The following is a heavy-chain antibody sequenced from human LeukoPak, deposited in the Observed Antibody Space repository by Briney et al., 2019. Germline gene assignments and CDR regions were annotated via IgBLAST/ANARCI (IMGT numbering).Heavy chain of an antibody. D-gene: IGHD6-6*01. CDR1: GFTFDDYG. J-gene: IGHJ3*02. V-gene: IGHV3-9*03. CDR3: AKAGGYSSSSGAFDI. CDR2: ISWNSGSI. Sequence: GGSLRLSCAASGFTFDDYGMSWVRQAPGKGLEWVSGISWNSGSIGYADSVKGRFTISRDNAKNSLYLQMNSLRAEDMALYYCAKAGGYSSSSGAFDIWGQGTMVTVSS.